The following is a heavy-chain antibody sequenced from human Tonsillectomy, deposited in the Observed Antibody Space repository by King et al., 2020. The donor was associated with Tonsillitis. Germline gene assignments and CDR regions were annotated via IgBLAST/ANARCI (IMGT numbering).Heavy chain of an antibody. Sequence: TLKESGPTLVKPPQTLTLTCTFSGFSLSTSGVGVGWIRQPPGKALEWLALIYWNDNKRYSPSLKSRLTITKDTSKTQVVLTMTNMDPVDTATYYCAHRPGDRLGELSFGRDAFDVWGQGTMVTVSS. J-gene: IGHJ3*01. CDR3: AHRPGDRLGELSFGRDAFDV. CDR1: GFSLSTSGVG. V-gene: IGHV2-5*01. D-gene: IGHD3-16*02. CDR2: IYWNDNK.